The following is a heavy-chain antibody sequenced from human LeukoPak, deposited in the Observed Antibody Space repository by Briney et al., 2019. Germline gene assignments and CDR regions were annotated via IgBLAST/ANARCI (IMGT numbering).Heavy chain of an antibody. J-gene: IGHJ5*02. D-gene: IGHD2-15*01. V-gene: IGHV1-8*03. Sequence: ASVKVSCKASGYTFTSYAMNWVRQATGQGLEWMGWMNPNSGNTGYAQKFQGRVTITRNTSISTAYMELSSLRSEDTAVYYCVVVAATPLPGWFDPWGQGTLVTVSS. CDR3: VVVAATPLPGWFDP. CDR2: MNPNSGNT. CDR1: GYTFTSYA.